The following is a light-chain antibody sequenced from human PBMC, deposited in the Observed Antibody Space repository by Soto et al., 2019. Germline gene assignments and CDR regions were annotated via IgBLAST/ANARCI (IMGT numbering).Light chain of an antibody. CDR3: QQYDNLPIT. CDR1: QDISNY. V-gene: IGKV1-33*01. J-gene: IGKJ5*01. CDR2: DAS. Sequence: EIQMTQSPSSLSASVGDRVTITCHASQDISNYLNWYQQKPGKAPKLLIYDASNLETGVPSRFSGSGSGTDFTFTIRSLQPEDIATYYCQQYDNLPITFGQGTRLEIK.